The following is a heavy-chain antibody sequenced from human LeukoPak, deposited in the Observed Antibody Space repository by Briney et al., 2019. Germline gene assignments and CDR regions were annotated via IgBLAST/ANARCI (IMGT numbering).Heavy chain of an antibody. Sequence: SCKASGYTFTSYGISWVRQAPGKGLEWVAVISYDGSNKYYADSVKGRFTISRDNSKNTLYLQMNSLRAEDTAVYYCAKASSPIGYFDYWGQGTLVTVSS. CDR1: GYTFTSYG. CDR2: ISYDGSNK. D-gene: IGHD3-10*01. V-gene: IGHV3-30*18. CDR3: AKASSPIGYFDY. J-gene: IGHJ4*02.